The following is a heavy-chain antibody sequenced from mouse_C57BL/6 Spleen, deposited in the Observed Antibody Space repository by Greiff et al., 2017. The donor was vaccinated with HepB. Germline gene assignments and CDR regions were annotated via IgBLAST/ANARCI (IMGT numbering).Heavy chain of an antibody. CDR1: GYTFTDYN. CDR3: ARGIYYGNYGFAY. D-gene: IGHD2-1*01. Sequence: EVKLMESGPELVKPGASVKMSCKASGYTFTDYNMHWVKQSHGKSLEWIGYINPNNGGTSYNQKFKGKATLTVNKSSSTAYMELRSLTSEDSAVYYCARGIYYGNYGFAYWGQGTLVTVSA. J-gene: IGHJ3*01. V-gene: IGHV1-22*01. CDR2: INPNNGGT.